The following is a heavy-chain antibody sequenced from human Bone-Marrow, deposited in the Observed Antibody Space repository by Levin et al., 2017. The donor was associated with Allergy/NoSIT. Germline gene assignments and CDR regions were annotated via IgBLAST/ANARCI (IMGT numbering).Heavy chain of an antibody. CDR2: IYSSGGT. CDR3: ARDKYYGSGNTDWLDP. Sequence: SETLSLTCTVSGGSINSAGYYWSWIRQFPGKGLEYIGYIYSSGGTYYNPSLKSRVSISLDTSKNHFSLKLNSVTAADTVVYFCARDKYYGSGNTDWLDPWGQGTLVTVSS. J-gene: IGHJ5*02. CDR1: GGSINSAGYY. V-gene: IGHV4-31*03. D-gene: IGHD3-10*01.